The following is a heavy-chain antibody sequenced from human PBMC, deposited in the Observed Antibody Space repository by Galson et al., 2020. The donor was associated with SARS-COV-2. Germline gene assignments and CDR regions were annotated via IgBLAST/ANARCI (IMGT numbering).Heavy chain of an antibody. Sequence: SETLSLTCTVSGGSISSSSYYWGWIRQPPGKGLEWIGSIYYSGSTYYNPSLKSRVTISVDTSKNQFSLKLSSVTAADTAVYYCARHAKWRENTNFRHWGQGTLVTVSS. V-gene: IGHV4-39*01. D-gene: IGHD5-12*01. CDR2: IYYSGST. CDR3: ARHAKWRENTNFRH. J-gene: IGHJ1*01. CDR1: GGSISSSSYY.